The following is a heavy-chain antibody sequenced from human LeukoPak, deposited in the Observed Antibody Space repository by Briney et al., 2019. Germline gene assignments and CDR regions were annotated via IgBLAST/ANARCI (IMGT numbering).Heavy chain of an antibody. CDR1: GGSISSGGYS. D-gene: IGHD1-20*01. CDR3: ARGSDIITGYFDY. V-gene: IGHV4-30-2*01. CDR2: IYHSGNT. Sequence: SETLSLTCVVSGGSISSGGYSWSWIRQPPGKGLEWIGYIYHSGNTYYNPSLKSRVTISVDRSKNHFSLKLNSVTAADTAVYYCARGSDIITGYFDYWGQGTLVAVSS. J-gene: IGHJ4*02.